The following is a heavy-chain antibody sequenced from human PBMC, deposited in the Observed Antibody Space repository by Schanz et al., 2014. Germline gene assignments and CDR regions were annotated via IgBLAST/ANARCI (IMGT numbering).Heavy chain of an antibody. V-gene: IGHV1-3*01. CDR2: INVGNGNM. Sequence: QVQLVQSGTQVKKPGASVKVSCKASGYSFTPFPIHWVRQAPGQGLEWMGWINVGNGNMKYSQKFQGRVTITRDTSASTAYMELRSLRSDDTAMYYCATMWGYCTATACQILEVLDVWGQGTMVTGSS. CDR3: ATMWGYCTATACQILEVLDV. J-gene: IGHJ3*01. D-gene: IGHD2-8*02. CDR1: GYSFTPFP.